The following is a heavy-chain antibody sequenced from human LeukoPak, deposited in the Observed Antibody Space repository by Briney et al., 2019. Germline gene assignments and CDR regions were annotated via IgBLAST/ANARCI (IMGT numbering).Heavy chain of an antibody. J-gene: IGHJ6*02. CDR3: ATLHDPPPVYHYHYHGMDV. V-gene: IGHV1-24*01. Sequence: ASGKVSCKVSGFSLSDLSMNWVRQAPGKGLEWMGGFDPEDGELFYAQKFQGRVTMTGDTSTDTVYMELSSLTSEDTAVYYCATLHDPPPVYHYHYHGMDVWGQGTTAIVSS. CDR2: FDPEDGEL. D-gene: IGHD1-1*01. CDR1: GFSLSDLS.